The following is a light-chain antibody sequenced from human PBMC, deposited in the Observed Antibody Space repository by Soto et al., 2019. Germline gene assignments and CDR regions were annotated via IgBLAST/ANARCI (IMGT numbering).Light chain of an antibody. CDR1: SSDVGGYNY. Sequence: QSALTQPPSASASPGQSVTISCTGTSSDVGGYNYVSWYQQHPGKAPKLMIYEVSKRPSGVPDRFSGSKSGNTASLTVSGLRSEDEATYYCAAWDDTLNGQVFGGGTQLTVL. CDR3: AAWDDTLNGQV. J-gene: IGLJ3*02. V-gene: IGLV2-8*01. CDR2: EVS.